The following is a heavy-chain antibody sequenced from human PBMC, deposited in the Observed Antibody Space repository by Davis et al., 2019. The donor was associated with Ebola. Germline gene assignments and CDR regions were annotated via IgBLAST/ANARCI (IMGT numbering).Heavy chain of an antibody. CDR3: SREVRGGFSPMDL. V-gene: IGHV3-11*06. J-gene: IGHJ6*04. CDR2: ISSSSSYT. Sequence: GESLKISCAASGFTFSDYYMSWIRQAPGKGPEWVSYISSSSSYTNYADSVKGRFTISRDNARNTLYLQMNSLRAEDTAVYYCSREVRGGFSPMDLWGTGTTVTVSS. D-gene: IGHD5-18*01. CDR1: GFTFSDYY.